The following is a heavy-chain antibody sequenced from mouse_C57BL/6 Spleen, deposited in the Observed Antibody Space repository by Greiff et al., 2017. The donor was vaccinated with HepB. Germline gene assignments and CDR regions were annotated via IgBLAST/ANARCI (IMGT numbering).Heavy chain of an antibody. CDR3: TRGDSSGYYCDY. J-gene: IGHJ2*01. D-gene: IGHD3-2*02. Sequence: VQLQESGAELVRPGASVTLSCKASGYTFTDYEMHWVKQTPVHGLEWIGAIDPETGGTAYNQKFKGKAILTADKSSSTAYMELRSLTSEDSAVYYCTRGDSSGYYCDYWGQGTTLTVSS. CDR2: IDPETGGT. V-gene: IGHV1-15*01. CDR1: GYTFTDYE.